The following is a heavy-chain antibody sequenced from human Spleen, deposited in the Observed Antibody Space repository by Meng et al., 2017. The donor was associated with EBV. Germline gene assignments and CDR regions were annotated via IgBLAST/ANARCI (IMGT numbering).Heavy chain of an antibody. J-gene: IGHJ4*02. D-gene: IGHD6-19*01. CDR1: GYTFTTYA. CDR3: AREIPNSSGWPLEF. V-gene: IGHV7-4-1*02. Sequence: QVQLVHSGSELKKPGASVKVSCKASGYTFTTYAINWVRQAPGQGLEWMAWINTNTGNPTFAQGFTGRFVFSLDTSVSTAYLEISSLKAEDTAVYYCAREIPNSSGWPLEFWGQGTLVTVSS. CDR2: INTNTGNP.